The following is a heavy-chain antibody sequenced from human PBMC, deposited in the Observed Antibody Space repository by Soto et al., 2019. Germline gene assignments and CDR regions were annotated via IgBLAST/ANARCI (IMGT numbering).Heavy chain of an antibody. V-gene: IGHV3-33*08. D-gene: IGHD6-13*01. CDR3: SRAVRQQLVPPYVMDF. J-gene: IGHJ6*02. CDR2: IWYDGSNK. CDR1: GLSCINYG. Sequence: PGGLLRDSCGASGLSCINYGIHWISQATSKGLEWVAVIWYDGSNKYYADSVKGRFTISRDNSKNTLYLQMNSLRAEDTAVYYCSRAVRQQLVPPYVMDFLGQGTTVTVSS.